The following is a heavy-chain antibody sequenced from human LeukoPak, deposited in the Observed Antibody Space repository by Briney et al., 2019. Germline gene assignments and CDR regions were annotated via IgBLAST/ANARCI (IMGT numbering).Heavy chain of an antibody. V-gene: IGHV4-34*01. D-gene: IGHD2-2*01. CDR2: INHSGST. CDR3: ARRLGYCSSTSCYQFDY. J-gene: IGHJ4*02. CDR1: GGSFSGYY. Sequence: SETLSLTCAVYGGSFSGYYWSWIRQPPGKGLEWIGEINHSGSTNYNPSLKSRVTISVDTSKNQFSLKLRSVTAADTAVYYCARRLGYCSSTSCYQFDYWGQGTLVTVSS.